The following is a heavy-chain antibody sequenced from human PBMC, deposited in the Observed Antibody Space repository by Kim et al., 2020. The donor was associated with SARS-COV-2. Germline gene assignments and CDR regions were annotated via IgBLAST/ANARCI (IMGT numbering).Heavy chain of an antibody. CDR1: GFTFSSYA. CDR2: ISSNGGST. Sequence: GGSLRLSCSASGFTFSSYAMHWVHQAPGKGLEYVSAISSNGGSTYYADSVKGRFTISRDNSKNTLYLQMSSLRAEDTAVYYCVKDLSTMVRGVAYFDYWGQGTLVTVSS. J-gene: IGHJ4*02. V-gene: IGHV3-64D*09. D-gene: IGHD3-10*01. CDR3: VKDLSTMVRGVAYFDY.